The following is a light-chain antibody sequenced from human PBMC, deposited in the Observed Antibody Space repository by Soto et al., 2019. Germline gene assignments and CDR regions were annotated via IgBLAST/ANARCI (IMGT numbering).Light chain of an antibody. J-gene: IGLJ1*01. Sequence: SVLTQPRSVSGSPGQSVSISCTGTSSDVGGYNYVSWYQHHPGKAPTVMIYDVTKRPSGVPDRFSGSKSGNTASLTISGLQAEDEADYYCCSYAGSYIYVFGTGTKLTVL. CDR2: DVT. CDR1: SSDVGGYNY. V-gene: IGLV2-11*01. CDR3: CSYAGSYIYV.